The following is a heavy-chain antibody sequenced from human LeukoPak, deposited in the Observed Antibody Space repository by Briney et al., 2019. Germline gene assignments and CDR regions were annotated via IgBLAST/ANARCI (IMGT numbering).Heavy chain of an antibody. Sequence: GGSLRLSCAASGFTFSSYEMNWVRQAPGKGLEWVSYISSSGSTIYYADSVKGRFTISRDNAKNSLYLQMNSLRAKDTAVYYCSELGITMVGGGWGQGTTVTIPS. CDR3: SELGITMVGGG. D-gene: IGHD3-10*02. J-gene: IGHJ6*02. CDR2: ISSSGSTI. V-gene: IGHV3-48*03. CDR1: GFTFSSYE.